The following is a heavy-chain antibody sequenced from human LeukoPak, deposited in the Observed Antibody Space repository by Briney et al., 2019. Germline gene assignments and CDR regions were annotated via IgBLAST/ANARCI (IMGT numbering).Heavy chain of an antibody. CDR3: ARGGVTMVRGKNWFDP. CDR1: GGYISSYY. Sequence: SETLSLTCTVSGGYISSYYWSWIRQPPGQGLEWIGYIYYSGSTNYNPSLTSRVTISVDTSKNQFSLKLSSVTAADTAVYYCARGGVTMVRGKNWFDPWGQGTLVTVSS. J-gene: IGHJ5*02. D-gene: IGHD3-10*01. V-gene: IGHV4-59*12. CDR2: IYYSGST.